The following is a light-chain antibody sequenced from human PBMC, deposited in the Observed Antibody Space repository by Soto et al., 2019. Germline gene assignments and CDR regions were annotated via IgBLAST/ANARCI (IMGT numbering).Light chain of an antibody. J-gene: IGKJ5*01. CDR1: QRVRSNY. CDR3: QQYGSSRSIT. CDR2: GAS. Sequence: EIVLTQSPGTLSLSPGERATLSCRASQRVRSNYLACYQQKPGQAPRPLIYGASSRATGIPDRFSASGSGTDFTLIINRLEPEDFAVYYCQQYGSSRSITFGQGTRLEIK. V-gene: IGKV3-20*01.